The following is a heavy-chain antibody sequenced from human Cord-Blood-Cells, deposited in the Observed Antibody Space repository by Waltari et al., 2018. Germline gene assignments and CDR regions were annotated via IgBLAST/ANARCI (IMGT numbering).Heavy chain of an antibody. CDR2: SNPNSGGT. D-gene: IGHD5-18*01. CDR3: ARWDTAMVHYMDV. CDR1: GYTFTGYY. Sequence: QVQLVQSGAEVKKPGASVKVSCKASGYTFTGYYMHWVRQAPGQGLGWMGWSNPNSGGTNYAQKLQGRVTMTRDTSISTADMELSRLRSDDTAVYYCARWDTAMVHYMDVWGKGTTVTVSS. V-gene: IGHV1-2*02. J-gene: IGHJ6*03.